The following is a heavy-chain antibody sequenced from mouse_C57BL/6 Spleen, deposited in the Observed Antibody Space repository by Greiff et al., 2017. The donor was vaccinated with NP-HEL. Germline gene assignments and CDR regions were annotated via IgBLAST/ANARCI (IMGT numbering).Heavy chain of an antibody. D-gene: IGHD1-1*01. CDR2: IYPRDGST. Sequence: QVQLQQSGPELVKPGASVKLSCKASGYTFTSYDINWVKQRPGQGLEWIGWIYPRDGSTKYNEKFKGKATLTVDTSSSTAYMELHSLTSEDSAVYFCARDGSSYFWYFDVWGTGTTVTVSS. CDR3: ARDGSSYFWYFDV. J-gene: IGHJ1*03. CDR1: GYTFTSYD. V-gene: IGHV1-85*01.